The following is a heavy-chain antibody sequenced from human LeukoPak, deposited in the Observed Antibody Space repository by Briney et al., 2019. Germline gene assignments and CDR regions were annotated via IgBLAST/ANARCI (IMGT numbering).Heavy chain of an antibody. Sequence: PSETLSLTCTVSGGSISSYYWSWIRQPPGKGLEWIGYIYYSGSTNYNPSLKSRVTISVDTSKNQFSLKLSSVTAADTAVYYCASLNPVGATKAEGFDYWGQGTLVTVSS. V-gene: IGHV4-59*01. J-gene: IGHJ4*02. CDR1: GGSISSYY. D-gene: IGHD1-26*01. CDR2: IYYSGST. CDR3: ASLNPVGATKAEGFDY.